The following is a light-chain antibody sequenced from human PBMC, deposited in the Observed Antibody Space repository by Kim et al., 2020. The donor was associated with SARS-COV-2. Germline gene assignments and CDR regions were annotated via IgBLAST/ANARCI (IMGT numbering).Light chain of an antibody. CDR2: DVN. Sequence: GQSITNSGTGTSSDVGAYNYVSWYQQHPGKVPKLMIYDVNKRPSGVSDRFSGSKSGNTASLTISGLQAEDEADYYCSSFTTSNTLVFGGGTQLTVL. J-gene: IGLJ3*02. CDR3: SSFTTSNTLV. V-gene: IGLV2-14*03. CDR1: SSDVGAYNY.